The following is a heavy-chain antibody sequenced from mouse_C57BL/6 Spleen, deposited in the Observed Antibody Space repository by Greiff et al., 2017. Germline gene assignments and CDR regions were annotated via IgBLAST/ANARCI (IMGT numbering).Heavy chain of an antibody. CDR3: GGALYDYTSYAMDY. V-gene: IGHV1-80*01. CDR2: IYPGDGDT. J-gene: IGHJ4*01. D-gene: IGHD2-4*01. Sequence: QVQLKQSGAELVKPGASVKISCKASGYAFSSYWMNWVKQRPGKGLEWIGQIYPGDGDTNYNGKFKGKATLTADKSSSTAYMQLSSLTSEDSAVYFCGGALYDYTSYAMDYWGQGTSVTVSS. CDR1: GYAFSSYW.